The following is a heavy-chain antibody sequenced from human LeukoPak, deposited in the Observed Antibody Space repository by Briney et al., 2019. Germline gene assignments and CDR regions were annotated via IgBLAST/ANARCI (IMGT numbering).Heavy chain of an antibody. CDR3: ARVEQMEPLAYYYYYYYMDV. Sequence: PGGSLRLSCAASGFTFSSYAMSWVRQAPGKGLEWVSAISGSGGSTYYADSVKGRLTISRDNAKNSLYLQMNSLRAEDTAVYYRARVEQMEPLAYYYYYYYMDVWGKGTTVTVSS. J-gene: IGHJ6*03. V-gene: IGHV3-23*01. D-gene: IGHD5-24*01. CDR1: GFTFSSYA. CDR2: ISGSGGST.